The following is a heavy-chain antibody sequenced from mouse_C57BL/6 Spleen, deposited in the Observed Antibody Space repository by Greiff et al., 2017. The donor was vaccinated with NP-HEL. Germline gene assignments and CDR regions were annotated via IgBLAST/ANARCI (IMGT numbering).Heavy chain of an antibody. CDR1: GFTFSDSG. J-gene: IGHJ4*01. Sequence: EVQLVESGGGLVKPGGSLKLSCAASGFTFSDSGMHWVRQAPEKGLEGVAYISSGSSTLYYADTLKGRFTSTGDNAKSTLYLQMTSLRSEDTAMYYCARKNLMDYWGQGTSVTVSS. CDR2: ISSGSSTL. CDR3: ARKNLMDY. V-gene: IGHV5-17*01.